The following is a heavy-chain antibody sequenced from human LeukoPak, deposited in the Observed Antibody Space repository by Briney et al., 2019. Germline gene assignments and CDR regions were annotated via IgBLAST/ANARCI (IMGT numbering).Heavy chain of an antibody. Sequence: PGESLRLSCAASGFTSSSFSMHWVRQAPGNGLEWVAVISNDGSHRYYADSVKGRFTISRDNSKNTLSLEMNTLRPEDTALFYCARDPNRLADYGGDYFDHWGQGTLVTVSS. J-gene: IGHJ4*02. CDR2: ISNDGSHR. V-gene: IGHV3-30*04. D-gene: IGHD4-23*01. CDR3: ARDPNRLADYGGDYFDH. CDR1: GFTSSSFS.